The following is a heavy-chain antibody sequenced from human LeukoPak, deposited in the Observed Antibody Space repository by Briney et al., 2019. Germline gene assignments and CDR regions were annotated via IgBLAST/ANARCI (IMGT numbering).Heavy chain of an antibody. CDR2: ISGSGDTT. V-gene: IGHV3-23*01. J-gene: IGHJ4*02. CDR3: AKGSRDSTSYCFDY. CDR1: GFTFSTYA. D-gene: IGHD3-22*01. Sequence: GGSLRLSCAASGFTFSTYAMSWVRQAPGEGLEWVSSISGSGDTTYYADSVKGRFTISSDKSRNTLYLQMNSLRVEDTAVYYCAKGSRDSTSYCFDYWGQGTLVTVSS.